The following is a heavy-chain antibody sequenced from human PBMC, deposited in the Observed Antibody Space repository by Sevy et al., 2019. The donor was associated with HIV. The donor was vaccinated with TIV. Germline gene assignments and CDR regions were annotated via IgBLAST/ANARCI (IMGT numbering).Heavy chain of an antibody. D-gene: IGHD2-15*01. CDR3: AKDQVGAAATLSWVDY. V-gene: IGHV3-30*18. J-gene: IGHJ4*02. CDR1: GFTFSSYG. Sequence: GGSLRLSCAASGFTFSSYGMHWVRQAPGKGLEWVAVISFDESKKYYGDSVKGRFTISRDKSKNTVYLQMNSLRPEDTAVYYCAKDQVGAAATLSWVDYWGQGTRVTVSS. CDR2: ISFDESKK.